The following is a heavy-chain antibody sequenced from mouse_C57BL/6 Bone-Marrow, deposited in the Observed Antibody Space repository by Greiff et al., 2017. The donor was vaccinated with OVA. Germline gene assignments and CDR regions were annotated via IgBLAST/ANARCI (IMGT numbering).Heavy chain of an antibody. Sequence: VKLQQPGAELVRPGSSVKLSCKASGYTFTSYWMDWVKQRPGQGLEWIGNIYPSDSETHYNQKFKDKATLTVDKSSSTAYMQLSSLTSEDSAVYYCARFRTGTHYYAMDYWGQGTSVTVSS. V-gene: IGHV1-61*01. CDR3: ARFRTGTHYYAMDY. J-gene: IGHJ4*01. D-gene: IGHD4-1*01. CDR1: GYTFTSYW. CDR2: IYPSDSET.